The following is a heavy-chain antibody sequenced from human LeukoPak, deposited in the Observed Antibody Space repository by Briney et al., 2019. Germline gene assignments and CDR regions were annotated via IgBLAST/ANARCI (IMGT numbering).Heavy chain of an antibody. CDR3: ARHRYYYDSTGWFDP. CDR2: IYTTGTT. J-gene: IGHJ5*02. CDR1: GDFITSDTYS. D-gene: IGHD3-22*01. Sequence: SETLSLTCTLSGDFITSDTYSWSWIRQPAGMQLEWIGRIYTTGTTNYNPSLRGRVTMSIDTSKNQFSLKLSSVTAADTAVYYCARHRYYYDSTGWFDPWGQGTLVTVSS. V-gene: IGHV4-61*02.